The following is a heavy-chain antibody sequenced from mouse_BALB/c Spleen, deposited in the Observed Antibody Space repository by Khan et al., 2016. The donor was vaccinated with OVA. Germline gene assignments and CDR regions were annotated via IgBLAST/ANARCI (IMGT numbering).Heavy chain of an antibody. CDR2: ISYSGSP. J-gene: IGHJ4*01. CDR1: GYSITSEYA. D-gene: IGHD2-2*01. Sequence: EVKLLESGPGLVKPSQSLSLTCTVTGYSITSEYAWNWIRQFPGNKLEWMGYISYSGSPNYNPSLNSRISVTRDTSKNQFFLQLNSVTTEDTATYYCARSVYYFYAYAMDYWGQGTSVTVSS. CDR3: ARSVYYFYAYAMDY. V-gene: IGHV3-2*02.